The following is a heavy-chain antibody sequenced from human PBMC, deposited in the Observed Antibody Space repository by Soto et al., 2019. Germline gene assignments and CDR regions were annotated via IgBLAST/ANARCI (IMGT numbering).Heavy chain of an antibody. J-gene: IGHJ5*02. Sequence: EVQLVESGGGLVQPGGSLRLSCAASGFTFSSYWMSWVRQAPGKGLEWVANIKQDGSEKYYVDSVKGRFTISRDNAKNSLYLQMNSLRAEDTAVYYCARDPRERYYYDSSGSNNWFDPWGQGTLVTVSS. D-gene: IGHD3-22*01. CDR3: ARDPRERYYYDSSGSNNWFDP. V-gene: IGHV3-7*05. CDR1: GFTFSSYW. CDR2: IKQDGSEK.